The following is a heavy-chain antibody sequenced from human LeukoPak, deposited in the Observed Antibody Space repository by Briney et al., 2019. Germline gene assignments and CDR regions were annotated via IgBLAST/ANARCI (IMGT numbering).Heavy chain of an antibody. CDR1: GFTFSDYY. CDR3: ARDESTSAFDI. V-gene: IGHV3-11*01. CDR2: ISSSGSTI. Sequence: GGSLRPSCAASGFTFSDYYMSWIRQAPGKGLEWVSYISSSGSTIYYADSVKGRFTISRDNAKNSLYLQMNSLRAEDTAVYYCARDESTSAFDIWGQGTMVTVSS. D-gene: IGHD2-2*01. J-gene: IGHJ3*02.